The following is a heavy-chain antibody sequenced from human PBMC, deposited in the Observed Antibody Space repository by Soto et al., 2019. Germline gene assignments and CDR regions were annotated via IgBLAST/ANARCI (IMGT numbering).Heavy chain of an antibody. D-gene: IGHD1-26*01. Sequence: GGSLIVSCTASGFFFNDNWMHWVRQAPGKGLVWVARIDGHSGTTNYADSVRGRFTISRDNAKNTVYLHLNTLTDEDTAVYYCARGGAMGVDHWGQGTMVTVSS. CDR3: ARGGAMGVDH. CDR1: GFFFNDNW. CDR2: IDGHSGTT. J-gene: IGHJ4*02. V-gene: IGHV3-74*01.